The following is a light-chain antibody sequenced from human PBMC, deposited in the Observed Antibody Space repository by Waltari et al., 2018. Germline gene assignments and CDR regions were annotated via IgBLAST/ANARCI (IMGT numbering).Light chain of an antibody. CDR2: DAS. J-gene: IGKJ1*01. CDR1: QSVGKF. CDR3: QHYVRLPVS. V-gene: IGKV3-20*01. Sequence: EIVLTQSPGTLSLSPGERATLSCRASQSVGKFLAWYQQKPGQAPTLLIYDASIRATGIPDRFSGSGSGTDFSLTISRLEPEDFALYYCQHYVRLPVSFGQGTKVGIK.